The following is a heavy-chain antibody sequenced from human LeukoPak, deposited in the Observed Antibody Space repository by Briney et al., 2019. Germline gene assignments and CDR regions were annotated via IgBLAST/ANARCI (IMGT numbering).Heavy chain of an antibody. V-gene: IGHV3-48*03. CDR3: ARGDYDSSGYVFDY. Sequence: GGSLRLSCAASGCTFSSYEMNWVRQAPGKGLEWVSYISSGGSTIYYADSVKGRFTISRDNAKNSLYLQMNSLRAEDTAVYYCARGDYDSSGYVFDYWGQGTLVTVSS. CDR1: GCTFSSYE. J-gene: IGHJ4*02. D-gene: IGHD3-22*01. CDR2: ISSGGSTI.